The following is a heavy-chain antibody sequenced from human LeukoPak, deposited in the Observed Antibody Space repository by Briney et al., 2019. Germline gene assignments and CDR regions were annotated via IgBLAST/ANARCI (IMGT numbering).Heavy chain of an antibody. Sequence: SETLSLTCTVSGYSISSGYYWGWIRQSPGKGLEWIGSIYHSGSTYYNPSLKSRVTISVDTSKNQFSLKLSSVTAADTAVYYCARVAAAGIDYWGQGTLVTVSS. J-gene: IGHJ4*02. CDR2: IYHSGST. D-gene: IGHD6-13*01. CDR3: ARVAAAGIDY. CDR1: GYSISSGYY. V-gene: IGHV4-38-2*02.